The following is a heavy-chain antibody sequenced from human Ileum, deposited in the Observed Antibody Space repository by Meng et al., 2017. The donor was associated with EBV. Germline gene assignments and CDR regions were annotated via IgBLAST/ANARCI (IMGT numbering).Heavy chain of an antibody. CDR2: LYFSGST. D-gene: IGHD6-19*01. V-gene: IGHV4-39*01. J-gene: IGHJ4*02. CDR1: GGSISSSDYY. CDR3: ARRGYSSGWYAYDY. Sequence: QRQLQGSGPGLWKPSEPPSHTCTVSGGSISSSDYYWGWIRQPPGKGLEWIGSLYFSGSTYSNPSLESRVTISVDTSNNQFSLKLSSVTAADTAVYYCARRGYSSGWYAYDYWGQGTLVTVSS.